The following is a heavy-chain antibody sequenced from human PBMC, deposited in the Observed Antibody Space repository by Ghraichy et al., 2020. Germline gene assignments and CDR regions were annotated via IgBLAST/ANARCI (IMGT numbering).Heavy chain of an antibody. J-gene: IGHJ4*02. D-gene: IGHD6-19*01. Sequence: GGSLRLSCAASGFTFSGYWMSWVRQAPGKGLEWVANIKQDGSEKYYVDSVKGRFTISRDNAKNSLSLQMNSLRAEDTAVYYCARAPYSSGWFRGFDYWGQGTLVTVSS. CDR3: ARAPYSSGWFRGFDY. CDR2: IKQDGSEK. V-gene: IGHV3-7*01. CDR1: GFTFSGYW.